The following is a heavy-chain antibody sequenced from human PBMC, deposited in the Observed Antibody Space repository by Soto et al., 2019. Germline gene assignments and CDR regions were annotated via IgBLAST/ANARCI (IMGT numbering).Heavy chain of an antibody. J-gene: IGHJ4*02. Sequence: EVQLVESGGGLVQPGGSQRLSCAVSGLTVSNTLMSWVRQAPGKGLEWVSNVYRDGTTYYSDSVKGRFTISTDNVRNTLYLQMDSLRAEDTAVYYCASRPPGHCTATSCPFDYWGQGTLVTVSS. CDR1: GLTVSNTL. CDR3: ASRPPGHCTATSCPFDY. D-gene: IGHD2-2*01. CDR2: VYRDGTT. V-gene: IGHV3-66*01.